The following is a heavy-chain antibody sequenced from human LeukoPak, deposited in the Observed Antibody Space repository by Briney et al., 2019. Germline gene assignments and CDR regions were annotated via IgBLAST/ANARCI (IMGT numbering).Heavy chain of an antibody. CDR2: IYHSGST. V-gene: IGHV4-38-2*01. D-gene: IGHD2-21*01. CDR1: GYSISSGYY. J-gene: IGHJ5*02. Sequence: PSETLSLTCAVSGYSISSGYYWGWIRQPPGKGLEWIGSIYHSGSTYYNPSLKSRVTISVDTSKNQFSLKLSSVTAADTAVYYCARARETYCGGDCYSSWFDPWGQGTLVTASS. CDR3: ARARETYCGGDCYSSWFDP.